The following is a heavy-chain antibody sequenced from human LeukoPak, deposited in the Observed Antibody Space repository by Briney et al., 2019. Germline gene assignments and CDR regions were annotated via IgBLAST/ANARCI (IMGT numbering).Heavy chain of an antibody. CDR1: GGSISSYY. V-gene: IGHV4-4*07. CDR3: ARDDFNYYDRSYGMDV. D-gene: IGHD3-22*01. Sequence: SETLSLTCTVSGGSISSYYWSWLRQPAGQGLEWIRRIYTSGSTNYNPSLKRRVTTSVDTSKNQFSLKLSSVTAADTAVYYCARDDFNYYDRSYGMDVWGQGTTVTVSS. CDR2: IYTSGST. J-gene: IGHJ6*02.